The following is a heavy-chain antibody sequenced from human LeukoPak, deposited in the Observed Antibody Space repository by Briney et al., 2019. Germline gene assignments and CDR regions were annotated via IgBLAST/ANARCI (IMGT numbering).Heavy chain of an antibody. J-gene: IGHJ5*02. CDR2: IIPIFGTA. V-gene: IGHV1-69*13. CDR3: AREEDYYDSSGSPRSWFDP. Sequence: SVKVSCKASGGTFSSYAISWVRQAPGQGLEWMGRIIPIFGTANYAQKFQGRVTITADESTSTAYMELSSLRSEDTAVYYCAREEDYYDSSGSPRSWFDPWGQGTLVTVSS. CDR1: GGTFSSYA. D-gene: IGHD3-22*01.